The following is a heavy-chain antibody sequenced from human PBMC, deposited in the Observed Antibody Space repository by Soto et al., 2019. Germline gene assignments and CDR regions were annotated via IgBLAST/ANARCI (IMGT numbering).Heavy chain of an antibody. V-gene: IGHV3-23*01. CDR1: GFTFSTYA. J-gene: IGHJ5*02. CDR3: ANAWVASIWFNWFDP. Sequence: EVQLLESGGGLVQPGGSLRLSCAASGFTFSTYAMTWVRQAPGKGLEWVSGISGSGVLTYYADSVKGRFTISRDNSTNTLYLQMNSLRADDTAVYYCANAWVASIWFNWFDPWGQGTLVTVSS. CDR2: ISGSGVLT. D-gene: IGHD6-13*01.